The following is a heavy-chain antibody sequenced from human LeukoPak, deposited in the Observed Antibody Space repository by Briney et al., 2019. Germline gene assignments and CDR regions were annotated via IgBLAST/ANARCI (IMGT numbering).Heavy chain of an antibody. CDR3: ARESRRCSSTNCYFDY. CDR1: GYTLPTYG. V-gene: IGHV1-18*01. J-gene: IGHJ4*02. D-gene: IGHD2-2*01. CDR2: ISAYNGNT. Sequence: ASVKVSCKASGYTLPTYGISWVRQAPGQGLEWMGWISAYNGNTNYAQKLQGRVTMTTDTSTTTAYMELRSLRSDDTAMYYCARESRRCSSTNCYFDYWGQGTLVTVSS.